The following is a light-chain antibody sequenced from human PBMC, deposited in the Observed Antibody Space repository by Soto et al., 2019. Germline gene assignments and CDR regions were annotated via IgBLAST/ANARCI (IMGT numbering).Light chain of an antibody. CDR1: GSDVGGYNF. V-gene: IGLV2-14*03. CDR2: DVN. Sequence: QSVLTQPASVSGSPGQSITISCTGTGSDVGGYNFVSWYQQHPGKAPKLMIYDVNIRPSGVSNRFSGSKSGNTASLTISGLQADDEADYYCCSYASSSTRVIFGGGTKLTVL. CDR3: CSYASSSTRVI. J-gene: IGLJ2*01.